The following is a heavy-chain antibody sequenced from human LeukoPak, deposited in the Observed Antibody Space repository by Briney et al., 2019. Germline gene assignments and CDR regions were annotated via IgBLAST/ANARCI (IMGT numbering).Heavy chain of an antibody. CDR2: INHSGST. J-gene: IGHJ4*02. CDR3: AGGFRSYYFDY. V-gene: IGHV4-34*01. CDR1: GGSFSGYY. Sequence: SETLSLTCAVYGGSFSGYYWSWIRQPPGKGLEWIGEINHSGSTNYNPSLKSRVTISVDTSKNQFSLKLSSVTAADTAVYYCAGGFRSYYFDYWGQGTLVTVSS.